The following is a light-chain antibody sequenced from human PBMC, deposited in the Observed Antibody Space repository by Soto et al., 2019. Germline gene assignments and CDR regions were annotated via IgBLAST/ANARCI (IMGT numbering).Light chain of an antibody. Sequence: DIVMTQSPVTLSVSPGERATLSCGASQSVSSNLAWYQQRPGQSLRLLFYGASTRATGIPARFSGSGSGTDFTLTISGLQSEDFAVYYCQQSNKWPYTFGQGTKLE. V-gene: IGKV3-15*01. CDR2: GAS. J-gene: IGKJ2*01. CDR3: QQSNKWPYT. CDR1: QSVSSN.